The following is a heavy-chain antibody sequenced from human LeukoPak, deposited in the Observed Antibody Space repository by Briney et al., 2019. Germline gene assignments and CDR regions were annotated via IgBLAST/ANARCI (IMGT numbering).Heavy chain of an antibody. J-gene: IGHJ5*02. CDR1: GFTFSNYA. CDR2: ISDSGTST. CDR3: AKPRAIAARPGWFDP. Sequence: GGSLRLSCAASGFTFSNYALTWVRQAPGKGLEWVSAISDSGTSTYYADSVKGRFTISRDNSRNTLYLQMNSLRAEDTAVYYCAKPRAIAARPGWFDPWGQGTLVTVSS. V-gene: IGHV3-23*01. D-gene: IGHD6-6*01.